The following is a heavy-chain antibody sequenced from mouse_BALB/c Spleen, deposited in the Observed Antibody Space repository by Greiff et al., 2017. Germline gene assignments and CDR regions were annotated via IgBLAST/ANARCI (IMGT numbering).Heavy chain of an antibody. CDR1: GFNIKDYY. Sequence: EVQLQQSGAELVRSGASVKLSCTASGFNIKDYYMHWVKQRPEQGLEWIGWIDPENGDTEYAPKFQGKATMTADTSSNTAYLQLSSLTSEDTAVYYYNAGYRYDGAWFAYWGQGTLVTVSA. V-gene: IGHV14-4*02. D-gene: IGHD2-14*01. J-gene: IGHJ3*01. CDR3: NAGYRYDGAWFAY. CDR2: IDPENGDT.